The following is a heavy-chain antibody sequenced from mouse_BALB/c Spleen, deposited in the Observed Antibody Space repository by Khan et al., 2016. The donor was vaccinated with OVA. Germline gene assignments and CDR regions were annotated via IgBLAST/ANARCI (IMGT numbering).Heavy chain of an antibody. CDR1: GYSFTGYY. J-gene: IGHJ4*01. CDR3: ASGFYSYVTRLYAMDY. D-gene: IGHD1-1*01. V-gene: IGHV1S34*01. Sequence: QVKTGASVKISCKASGYSFTGYYMHWVKQSHGESLEWIGYISSYNGAASYNQKFKGRATFTVDTSSSTAYMQFNSLTSEDSAVXYCASGFYSYVTRLYAMDYGGQGTSVTVSS. CDR2: ISSYNGAA.